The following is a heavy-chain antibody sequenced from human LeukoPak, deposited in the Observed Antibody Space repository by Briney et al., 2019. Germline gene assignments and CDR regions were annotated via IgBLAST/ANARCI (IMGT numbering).Heavy chain of an antibody. D-gene: IGHD3-3*01. J-gene: IGHJ4*02. CDR2: IWYDGSNK. CDR3: ARGSGFLEWLLSDYFDY. CDR1: GFTFSSYG. Sequence: GGSLRLSCAASGFTFSSYGMHWVRQAPGKGLEWVAVIWYDGSNKYYADSVKGRFTISRYNSKNTLYLQMNSLRAEDTAVYYCARGSGFLEWLLSDYFDYWGQGTLVTVSS. V-gene: IGHV3-33*01.